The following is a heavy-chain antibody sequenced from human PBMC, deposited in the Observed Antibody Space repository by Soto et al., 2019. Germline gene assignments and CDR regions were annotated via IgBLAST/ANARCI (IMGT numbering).Heavy chain of an antibody. CDR2: INHSGST. D-gene: IGHD2-8*01. V-gene: IGHV4-34*01. CDR3: VRGLGVRHLAYYFDY. Sequence: SETLSLTCAVYGGSFSGYYWSWIRQPPGKGLEWVGYINHSGSTNYNTYLKSRVKISVDTSRNQSSLKLSFETAAVTAVYYCVRGLGVRHLAYYFDYWGQGTLVTVSS. J-gene: IGHJ4*02. CDR1: GGSFSGYY.